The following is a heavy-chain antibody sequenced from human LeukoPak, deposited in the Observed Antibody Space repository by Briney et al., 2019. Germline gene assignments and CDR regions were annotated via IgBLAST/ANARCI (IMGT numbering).Heavy chain of an antibody. J-gene: IGHJ5*02. CDR1: GGSISSSSYY. CDR2: IYYSGST. D-gene: IGHD2-15*01. Sequence: PSETLSLTCTVSGGSISSSSYYWGWIRQPPGKGLEWIGSIYYSGSTYYNPSLKSRVTISVDTSKNQFSLKLSSVTAADTAVYYCARQVVAATYWFDPWGQGTLVTVSS. V-gene: IGHV4-39*07. CDR3: ARQVVAATYWFDP.